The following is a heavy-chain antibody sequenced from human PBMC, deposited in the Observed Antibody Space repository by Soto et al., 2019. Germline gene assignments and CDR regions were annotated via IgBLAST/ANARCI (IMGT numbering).Heavy chain of an antibody. V-gene: IGHV3-30*18. CDR2: ISNDGRYQ. Sequence: QAQLVESGGGEVQPGRSLRLSCAASGFTFKSYGMHWVRQAPGKGLEWVASISNDGRYQYYSDSVKGRFTISRDNAKKTVNLQMNSLRVEDSAMYYCAKEVVAGSVTHPDHWGQGTLVTVSS. D-gene: IGHD6-19*01. CDR3: AKEVVAGSVTHPDH. J-gene: IGHJ4*02. CDR1: GFTFKSYG.